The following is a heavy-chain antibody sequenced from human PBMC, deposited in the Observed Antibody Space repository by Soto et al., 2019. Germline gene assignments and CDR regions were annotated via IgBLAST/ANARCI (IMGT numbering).Heavy chain of an antibody. CDR1: GITFSTSA. D-gene: IGHD6-19*01. J-gene: IGHJ6*02. CDR3: AATIIAVSGTGYYGMDV. CDR2: IVVGSGHT. Sequence: ASVKVSCKASGITFSTSAMQWVRQARGQRLEWIGWIVVGSGHTNYAQKFQERITITRDMSRSTAYMELSSLRSEDTAVYYFAATIIAVSGTGYYGMDVWGQGTTVTVSS. V-gene: IGHV1-58*02.